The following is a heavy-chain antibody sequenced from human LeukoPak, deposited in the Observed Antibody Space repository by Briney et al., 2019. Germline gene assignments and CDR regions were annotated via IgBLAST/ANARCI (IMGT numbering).Heavy chain of an antibody. Sequence: SETLSLTCTVSGGSISGFYWSWVRQPPGKGLELIGYFYNSGNTLYNPSLKSRATISVDTSKNQFSLRLTSVTAADTAVYYCARIAGTVDYYYGMDVWGQGTTVTVSS. CDR3: ARIAGTVDYYYGMDV. CDR2: FYNSGNT. V-gene: IGHV4-4*09. J-gene: IGHJ6*02. CDR1: GGSISGFY. D-gene: IGHD4-23*01.